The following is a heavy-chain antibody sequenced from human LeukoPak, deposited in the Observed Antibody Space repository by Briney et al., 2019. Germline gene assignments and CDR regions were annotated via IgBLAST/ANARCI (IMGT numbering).Heavy chain of an antibody. V-gene: IGHV4-59*01. Sequence: PSETLSLTCTVSGVSISSYYWSWIRQPPGKGLEWIGYIYYIGSTNYNPSLQSRVTISVDTSKNQFSLKLNSVTAADTAVYYCARGRYSSSQHWDHWGQGTLVTVSS. J-gene: IGHJ4*02. D-gene: IGHD6-13*01. CDR1: GVSISSYY. CDR3: ARGRYSSSQHWDH. CDR2: IYYIGST.